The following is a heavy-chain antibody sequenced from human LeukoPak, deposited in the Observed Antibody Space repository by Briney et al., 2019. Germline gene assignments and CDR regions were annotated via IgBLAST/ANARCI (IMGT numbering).Heavy chain of an antibody. CDR1: GGSISSYY. J-gene: IGHJ4*02. D-gene: IGHD6-13*01. V-gene: IGHV4-59*01. CDR3: ARASAYSSSWYGPYYFDY. CDR2: IYYSRST. Sequence: SETLSLTCTVSGGSISSYYWSWIRQPPGKGLEWIGYIYYSRSTNYNPSLKSRVTISVDTSKNQFSLKLSSVTAADTAVYYCARASAYSSSWYGPYYFDYWGQGTLVTVSS.